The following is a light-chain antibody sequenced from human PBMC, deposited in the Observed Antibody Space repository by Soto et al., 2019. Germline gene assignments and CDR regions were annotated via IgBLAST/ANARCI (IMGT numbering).Light chain of an antibody. Sequence: QSALTQPPSESGSPGQSVTISCTGTSSDVGGYNYVSWYQQHPGKAPKLMIYEVSKRPSGVPDRFSGSKSGNTASLTVSGLQAEDEADYYCSSYAGSNNLVFGGGTKLTVL. CDR2: EVS. V-gene: IGLV2-8*01. CDR1: SSDVGGYNY. J-gene: IGLJ2*01. CDR3: SSYAGSNNLV.